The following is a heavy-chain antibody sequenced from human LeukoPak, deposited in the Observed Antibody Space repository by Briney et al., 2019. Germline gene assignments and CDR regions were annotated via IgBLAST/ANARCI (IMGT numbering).Heavy chain of an antibody. J-gene: IGHJ4*02. D-gene: IGHD3-22*01. V-gene: IGHV4-34*01. Sequence: PSETLSLTCAVYGGSFSGYYWSWIRQPPGKGLEWIGEINHSGSTNYNPSLKSRVTISVDTSKNQFSLKLSSVTAADTAVYYCARVPNYYDSSGYFDYWGQGTLVTVSS. CDR3: ARVPNYYDSSGYFDY. CDR2: INHSGST. CDR1: GGSFSGYY.